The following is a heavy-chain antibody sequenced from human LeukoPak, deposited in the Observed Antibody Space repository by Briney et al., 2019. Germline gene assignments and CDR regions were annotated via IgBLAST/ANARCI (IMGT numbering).Heavy chain of an antibody. CDR3: ARDPLATITDPFHFDY. CDR2: ISGSGGST. Sequence: PGGSLRLSCAASGFTFSSYAMSWVRQAPGKGLEWVSAISGSGGSTYYADSLKGRFTISRDNSKNTLYLQMNSLRAEDTAVYYCARDPLATITDPFHFDYWGQGTLVTVSS. D-gene: IGHD5-12*01. J-gene: IGHJ4*02. CDR1: GFTFSSYA. V-gene: IGHV3-23*01.